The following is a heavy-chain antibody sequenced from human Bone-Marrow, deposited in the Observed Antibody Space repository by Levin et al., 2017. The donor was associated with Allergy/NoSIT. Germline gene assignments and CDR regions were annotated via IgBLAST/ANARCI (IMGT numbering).Heavy chain of an antibody. CDR2: ISGYRGST. V-gene: IGHV3-23*01. CDR1: GFNFIKYG. D-gene: IGHD3-9*01. Sequence: RGESLKISCAASGFNFIKYGMNWVRQTPGKGLEWVSVISGYRGSTTYADSVKGRFTISRDNSKNTVHLQMSSLRAEDTAVYYCAKEGDWYDLLNGHQTLPYFDSWGQGTLVTVSS. J-gene: IGHJ4*02. CDR3: AKEGDWYDLLNGHQTLPYFDS.